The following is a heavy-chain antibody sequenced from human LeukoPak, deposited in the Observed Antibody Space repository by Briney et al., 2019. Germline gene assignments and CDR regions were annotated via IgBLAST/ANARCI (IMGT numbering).Heavy chain of an antibody. CDR3: ARVGYSSSWSPSDY. D-gene: IGHD6-13*01. CDR1: RFTFSSYS. J-gene: IGHJ4*02. Sequence: PGGSLRLSCAASRFTFSSYSMNWVRQAPGKGLEWVSSISSSGSYIYYADSVKGRFTISRDNAKNSLYLQMNSLRAEDTAVYYCARVGYSSSWSPSDYWGQGALVTVSS. V-gene: IGHV3-21*06. CDR2: ISSSGSYI.